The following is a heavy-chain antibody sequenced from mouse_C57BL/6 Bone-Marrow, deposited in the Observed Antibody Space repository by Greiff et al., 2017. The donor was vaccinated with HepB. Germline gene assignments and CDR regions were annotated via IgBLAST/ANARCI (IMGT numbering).Heavy chain of an antibody. D-gene: IGHD2-1*01. CDR2: IYPRSGNT. CDR1: GYTFTSYG. V-gene: IGHV1-81*01. Sequence: QVQLQQSGAELARPGASVKLSCKASGYTFTSYGISWVKQRTGQGLEWIGEIYPRSGNTYYNEKFKGKATLTAHKSSSTAYMELRSLTSEDAAVYFCARGGNPFAYWGQGTLVTVSA. J-gene: IGHJ3*01. CDR3: ARGGNPFAY.